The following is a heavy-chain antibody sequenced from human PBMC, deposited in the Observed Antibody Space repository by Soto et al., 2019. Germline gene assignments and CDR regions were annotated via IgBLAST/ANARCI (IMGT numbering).Heavy chain of an antibody. V-gene: IGHV4-39*01. CDR3: ARRGRGEDAFDI. J-gene: IGHJ3*02. CDR1: GGSISSSSYY. D-gene: IGHD3-10*01. CDR2: IYYSGST. Sequence: QLQLQESGPGLVKPSETLSLTCTVSGGSISSSSYYWGWIRQPPGKGLEWIGSIYYSGSTYYNPSLKSRVTISGDTSKNQCSPRLSSVTAAATAVYYCARRGRGEDAFDIWGQGTMVTVSS.